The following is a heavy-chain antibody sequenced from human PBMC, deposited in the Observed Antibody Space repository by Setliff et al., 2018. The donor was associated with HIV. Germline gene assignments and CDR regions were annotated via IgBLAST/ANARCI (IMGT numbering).Heavy chain of an antibody. J-gene: IGHJ4*02. CDR3: ARRRGQKATGWYYFDF. Sequence: KTSETLSLTCSVSGGPITSNTYFWDWIRQAPGKGLEWIGSIYHSGNTYYNPSLKSRASISVDTSKRQFSLKLTSVTAGDSALYYCARRRGQKATGWYYFDFWGQGALVTVSS. V-gene: IGHV4-39*01. D-gene: IGHD6-19*01. CDR1: GGPITSNTYF. CDR2: IYHSGNT.